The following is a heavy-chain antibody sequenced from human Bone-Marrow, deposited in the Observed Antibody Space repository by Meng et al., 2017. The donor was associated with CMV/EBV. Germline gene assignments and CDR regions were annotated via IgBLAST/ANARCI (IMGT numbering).Heavy chain of an antibody. Sequence: GESLKISCAASGFTFSSYSMNWVRQAPGKGLEWVSYISSSSSTIYYADSVKGRFTISRDNAKNSLYLQMNSLRAEDTAVYYCARDARVTIFGVVVDAFDIWGQGTMVTVSS. V-gene: IGHV3-48*04. CDR1: GFTFSSYS. CDR2: ISSSSSTI. D-gene: IGHD3-3*01. J-gene: IGHJ3*02. CDR3: ARDARVTIFGVVVDAFDI.